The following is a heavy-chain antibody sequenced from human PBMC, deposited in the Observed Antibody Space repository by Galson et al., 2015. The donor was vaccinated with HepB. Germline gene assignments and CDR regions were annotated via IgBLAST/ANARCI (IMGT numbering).Heavy chain of an antibody. CDR3: ARAMKLSPNAFDI. CDR2: MNPSGGST. D-gene: IGHD3-10*01. Sequence: SVKVSCKASGYAFTSYYMHWVRQAPGQGLEWMGLMNPSGGSTSYAQKFQGRVTMTRDTPTSTVYMELSSLRSEDTAVYFCARAMKLSPNAFDIWGQGTMVTVSS. CDR1: GYAFTSYY. V-gene: IGHV1-46*01. J-gene: IGHJ3*02.